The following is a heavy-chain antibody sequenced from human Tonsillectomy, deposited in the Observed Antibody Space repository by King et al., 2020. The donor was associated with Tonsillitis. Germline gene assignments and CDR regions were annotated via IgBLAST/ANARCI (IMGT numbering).Heavy chain of an antibody. D-gene: IGHD2-21*01. V-gene: IGHV4-4*07. CDR2: FYTSGST. J-gene: IGHJ3*02. Sequence: LQESGPGLVKPSETLSLTCTVSGGSISNYYWSWIRQPAGKGLEWIGRFYTSGSTNYNPSLKSRLTMSVDTSKNTFSLKLTSVTAADTAVYYCARVPTDDSLIAENDAFDIWGQGTMVTVSS. CDR3: ARVPTDDSLIAENDAFDI. CDR1: GGSISNYY.